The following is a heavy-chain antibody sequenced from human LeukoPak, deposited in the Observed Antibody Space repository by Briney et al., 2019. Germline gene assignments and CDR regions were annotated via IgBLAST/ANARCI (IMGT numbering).Heavy chain of an antibody. V-gene: IGHV3-23*01. CDR3: ATDRNNNAWSFY. CDR1: GFTFSSYA. J-gene: IGHJ4*02. CDR2: MSGSGGST. D-gene: IGHD6-19*01. Sequence: GGSLRLSCVASGFTFSSYAMSWVRQAPGKGLEWVSGMSGSGGSTYYPDSVKGRFTISRDNSKNTLYLQMNSLRAEDTAVYYCATDRNNNAWSFYWGQGTLVTVSS.